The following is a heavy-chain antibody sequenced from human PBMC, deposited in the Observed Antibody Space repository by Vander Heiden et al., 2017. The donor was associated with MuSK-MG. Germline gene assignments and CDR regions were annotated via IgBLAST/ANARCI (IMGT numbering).Heavy chain of an antibody. V-gene: IGHV4-34*01. CDR3: ARVPLFLASGDAFDI. CDR2: INHSGST. J-gene: IGHJ3*02. Sequence: QVQLQQWGAGLLKPSETLSLTCAVYGGSFSGYYWSWIRQPPGKGLEWIGEINHSGSTNYNPSLKSRVTISVDTSKNQFSLKLSSVTAADTAMYYCARVPLFLASGDAFDIWGQGTMVTVSS. CDR1: GGSFSGYY. D-gene: IGHD3-10*01.